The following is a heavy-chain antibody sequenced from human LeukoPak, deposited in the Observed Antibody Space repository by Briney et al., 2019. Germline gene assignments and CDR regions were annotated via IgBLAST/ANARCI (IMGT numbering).Heavy chain of an antibody. CDR2: IYPGDSDS. Sequence: GESLKISCKGSGYSFISYWVGWGRQMPGEGVGWRGIIYPGDSDSRYSPSFQGQVTISAAKSISTPYLQLSSLKASDTAKYDCARTGPDIVGVPAATYGFWHNWFDPWGQGTLVTVST. CDR3: ARTGPDIVGVPAATYGFWHNWFDP. D-gene: IGHD2-2*01. J-gene: IGHJ5*02. CDR1: GYSFISYW. V-gene: IGHV5-51*01.